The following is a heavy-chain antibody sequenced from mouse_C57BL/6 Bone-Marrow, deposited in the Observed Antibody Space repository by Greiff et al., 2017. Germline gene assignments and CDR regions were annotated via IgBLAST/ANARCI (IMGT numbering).Heavy chain of an antibody. CDR2: IDPGSGDT. Sequence: EVQLQQSGAELVKPGASVKLSCKASGYTFTDYYMHWVKQRPGQGLEWIGWIDPGSGDTEYASKFKGKATLTADTSSSTAYMQLSSLTSEDSAVYYCATGGDYSSMDYWGQGTAVTVS. CDR1: GYTFTDYY. D-gene: IGHD2-13*01. CDR3: ATGGDYSSMDY. V-gene: IGHV14-1*01. J-gene: IGHJ4*01.